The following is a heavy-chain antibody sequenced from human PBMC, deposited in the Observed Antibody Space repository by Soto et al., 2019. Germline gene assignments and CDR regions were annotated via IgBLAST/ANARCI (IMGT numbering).Heavy chain of an antibody. V-gene: IGHV3-23*01. CDR3: VNWNDEDVD. CDR1: GFTFSSYA. CDR2: ISGSAIST. D-gene: IGHD1-1*01. Sequence: EVHLLESGGGFVQPGGSLRLSCVASGFTFSSYAMTWVRQAPGKGLEWVASISGSAISTEYADSVRGRFTISRDNSKNTVFLQMQSLRADDSATYSCVNWNDEDVDWGQGTLVAVSS. J-gene: IGHJ4*01.